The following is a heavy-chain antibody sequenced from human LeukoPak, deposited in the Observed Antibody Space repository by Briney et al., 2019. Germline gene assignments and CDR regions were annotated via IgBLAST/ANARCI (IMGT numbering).Heavy chain of an antibody. V-gene: IGHV1-18*01. CDR1: GYTFTSYG. CDR2: ISAYNGNT. CDR3: AREKRDLRYSAMDV. J-gene: IGHJ6*02. Sequence: GASVKVSCKASGYTFTSYGISWVRQAPGQGLEWMGWISAYNGNTNYAQKLQGRVTMTTDTSTSTAYMELSSLTSEDTAVYYCAREKRDLRYSAMDVWGQGTTVTVSS.